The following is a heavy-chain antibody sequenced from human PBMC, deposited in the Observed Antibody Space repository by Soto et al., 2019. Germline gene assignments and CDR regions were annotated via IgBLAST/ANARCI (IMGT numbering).Heavy chain of an antibody. D-gene: IGHD6-6*01. Sequence: ASVKGSCKASGYTFTSYGISWVRQAPGQGHERMGWISAYNGNTNYAQKLQGRVTMTTDTSTSTANMELRSLRSADTAAYYCAKDLRSVMSSSSSSASDIWRDRTMVT. CDR1: GYTFTSYG. CDR3: AKDLRSVMSSSSSSASDI. CDR2: ISAYNGNT. V-gene: IGHV1-18*01. J-gene: IGHJ3*02.